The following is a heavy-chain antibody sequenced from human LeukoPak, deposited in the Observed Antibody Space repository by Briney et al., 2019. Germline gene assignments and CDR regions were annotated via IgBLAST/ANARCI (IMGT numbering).Heavy chain of an antibody. J-gene: IGHJ3*02. Sequence: ASVKVSCKASGYTFGSDDINWVRQGTGQGLEWMGGINPNNGNLGYAQEFQGRVTITRNTPIGTASMELSSLTSEDTAVYYCARSDHNSWNAFDIWGQGPMVTVSS. D-gene: IGHD1-26*01. V-gene: IGHV1-8*03. CDR2: INPNNGNL. CDR3: ARSDHNSWNAFDI. CDR1: GYTFGSDD.